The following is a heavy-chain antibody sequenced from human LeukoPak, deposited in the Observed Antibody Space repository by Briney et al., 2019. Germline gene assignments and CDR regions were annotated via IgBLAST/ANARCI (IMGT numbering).Heavy chain of an antibody. CDR1: GFTFSSYA. D-gene: IGHD3-10*01. CDR2: ISGSGGST. CDR3: ARDRVPYGSGSPNWFDP. V-gene: IGHV3-23*01. Sequence: GGSLRLSCAASGFTFSSYAMSWVRQAPGKGLEWVSAISGSGGSTYYADSVKGRFTISRDNSKNTLYLQMNSLRAEDTAVYYCARDRVPYGSGSPNWFDPWGQGTLVTVSS. J-gene: IGHJ5*02.